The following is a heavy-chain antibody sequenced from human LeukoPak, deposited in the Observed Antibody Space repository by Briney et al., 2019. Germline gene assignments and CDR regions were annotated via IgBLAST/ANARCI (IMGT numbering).Heavy chain of an antibody. J-gene: IGHJ6*03. CDR3: ARDPRYCSSTSCYTNYYYMDV. D-gene: IGHD2-2*02. CDR1: GYTFTGYY. CDR2: INPNSGGS. V-gene: IGHV1-2*02. Sequence: ASVKVSCKASGYTFTGYYMHWVRQAPGQGLEWMGWINPNSGGSNYAQKFQGRVTMTRDTSISTAYMELSRLRSDDTAVYYCARDPRYCSSTSCYTNYYYMDVWGKGTTVTVSS.